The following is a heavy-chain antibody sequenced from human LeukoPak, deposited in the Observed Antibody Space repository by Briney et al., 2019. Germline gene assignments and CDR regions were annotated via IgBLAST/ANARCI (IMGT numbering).Heavy chain of an antibody. CDR1: GYTFINYD. D-gene: IGHD3-16*01. Sequence: ASAKVSCKASGYTFINYDINWVRQATGQGLEWMGWMNPNSGNTGHAQKFQGRVTMTRNTSISTAYMELSSLRSEDTAVYYCARLSTLDAFDIWGQGTMVTVSS. CDR3: ARLSTLDAFDI. J-gene: IGHJ3*02. V-gene: IGHV1-8*01. CDR2: MNPNSGNT.